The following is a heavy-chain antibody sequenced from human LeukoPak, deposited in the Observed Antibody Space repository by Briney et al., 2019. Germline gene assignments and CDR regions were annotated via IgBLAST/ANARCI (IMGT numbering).Heavy chain of an antibody. CDR2: FDPEDGET. D-gene: IGHD3-22*01. Sequence: ASVKVSCKVSGYTLTELSMHWVRQAPGKGLEWMGGFDPEDGETIYAQKFQGRVTMTEDTSTDTAYMELSSLRSEDTAVYYCATDQVLGKYYYDSSGCRRHYTWGQGTLVTVSS. V-gene: IGHV1-24*01. J-gene: IGHJ5*02. CDR1: GYTLTELS. CDR3: ATDQVLGKYYYDSSGCRRHYT.